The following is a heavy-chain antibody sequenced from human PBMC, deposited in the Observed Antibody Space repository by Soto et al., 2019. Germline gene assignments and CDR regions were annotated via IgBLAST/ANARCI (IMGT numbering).Heavy chain of an antibody. CDR3: GRDHSVVAPVDH. V-gene: IGHV3-11*06. Sequence: NPGGSLRLSCVASGFAFSDYYMTWIRQAPGKGLEWISYISPTGTQAVYADSLRGRFTISRDNAKNSLYLQINNLRAEDTAVYYCGRDHSVVAPVDHWGQGTMVTVYS. CDR2: ISPTGTQA. D-gene: IGHD2-15*01. J-gene: IGHJ4*02. CDR1: GFAFSDYY.